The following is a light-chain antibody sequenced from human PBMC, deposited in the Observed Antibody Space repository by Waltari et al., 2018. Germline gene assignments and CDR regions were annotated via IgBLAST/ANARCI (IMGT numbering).Light chain of an antibody. CDR3: CSYAGNYVWV. CDR1: SRDIGRYDI. V-gene: IGLV2-23*02. J-gene: IGLJ3*02. Sequence: QSALTQPAAVSGSPGQSVTISCTGASRDIGRYDIVSWYQQHPGNAPKLVISDVSKRPSGVSDRFSGSKSGDTASLTSSGLQFEDEADYYCCSYAGNYVWVFGGGTRLTVL. CDR2: DVS.